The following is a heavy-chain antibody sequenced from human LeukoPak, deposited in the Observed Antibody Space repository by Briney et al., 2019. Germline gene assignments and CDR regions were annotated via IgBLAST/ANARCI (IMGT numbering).Heavy chain of an antibody. D-gene: IGHD5-12*01. V-gene: IGHV5-51*01. Sequence: GESLKISCKGSGYSFTSYWIGWVRQTPGKGLEWMGIIYPGDSDTRCSPSLQGHVTISADKSISAAYLQWSSLKASDTAVYYCTRSRSGYDSVYWGQGTLVTVSS. CDR1: GYSFTSYW. J-gene: IGHJ4*02. CDR3: TRSRSGYDSVY. CDR2: IYPGDSDT.